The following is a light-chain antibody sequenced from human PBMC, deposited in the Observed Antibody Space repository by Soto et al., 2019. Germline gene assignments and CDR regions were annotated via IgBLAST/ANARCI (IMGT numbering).Light chain of an antibody. V-gene: IGKV1-5*01. CDR2: DAS. J-gene: IGKJ1*01. CDR1: QCVSGW. CDR3: QQYETFSGT. Sequence: QMPLSPSPLFAYVGETVTVTFRASQCVSGWLAWYQQKPGEAPKILIYDASALPRGVPSRFSGSGSGTKFTLTIASLQADDVETYYCQQYETFSGTFGPGTKVDIK.